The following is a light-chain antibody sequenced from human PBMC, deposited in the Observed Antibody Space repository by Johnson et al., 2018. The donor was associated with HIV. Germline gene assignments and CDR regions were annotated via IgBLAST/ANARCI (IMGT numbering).Light chain of an antibody. V-gene: IGLV1-51*01. CDR2: DNN. J-gene: IGLJ1*01. CDR1: SSNIGNKY. CDR3: GTWDSSLSAYV. Sequence: QSVLTQPPSVSAAPGQKVTISCSGSSSNIGNKYVSWYQQFPGTAPKLLIYDNNKRPSGIPDRFSGSKSGTSATLGITGLQTGDEADYYCGTWDSSLSAYVFGTGTKVTAL.